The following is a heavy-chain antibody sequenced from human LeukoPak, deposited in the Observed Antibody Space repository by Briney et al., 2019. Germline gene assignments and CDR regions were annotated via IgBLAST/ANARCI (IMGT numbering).Heavy chain of an antibody. CDR3: ARGSYGDYFRYYYYGMDV. V-gene: IGHV7-4-1*01. CDR2: INTNTGNP. J-gene: IGHJ6*02. Sequence: ASVKVSCKASGYTFTSYAMNWVRQAPGQGLEWMGWINTNTGNPTYAQGFTGRFVFSLDTSVSTAYLQICSLKAEDTAVYYCARGSYGDYFRYYYYGMDVWGQGTTVTVSS. D-gene: IGHD4-17*01. CDR1: GYTFTSYA.